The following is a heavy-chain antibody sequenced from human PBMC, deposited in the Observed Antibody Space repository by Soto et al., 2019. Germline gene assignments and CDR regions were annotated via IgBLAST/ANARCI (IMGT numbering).Heavy chain of an antibody. CDR2: LDAEDGET. J-gene: IGHJ4*02. D-gene: IGHD2-2*01. V-gene: IGHV1-24*01. CDR1: GYSLSDLS. CDR3: ATLPRTIERTPAAIWSFDS. Sequence: ASVKVSCKVSGYSLSDLSIHWVRQAPGKGLEWMGGLDAEDGETIYAQKLQGRGTMTEDTSTDTAYMELSSLTSEGTAMYYCATLPRTIERTPAAIWSFDSWGQGTLVTV.